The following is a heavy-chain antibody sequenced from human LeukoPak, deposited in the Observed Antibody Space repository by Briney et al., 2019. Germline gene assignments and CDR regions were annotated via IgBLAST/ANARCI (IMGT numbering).Heavy chain of an antibody. V-gene: IGHV4-39*07. CDR2: IYSSGLT. Sequence: PSETLSLTCTVSGASISSSTYYWAWIRQPPGKSLEWIGSIYSSGLTYYHPSLKSRLTISSDTSNNQFSLKLSSVTAADTAVYYCARGLVGLDYWGQGTLATVSS. D-gene: IGHD2-21*01. CDR1: GASISSSTYY. J-gene: IGHJ4*02. CDR3: ARGLVGLDY.